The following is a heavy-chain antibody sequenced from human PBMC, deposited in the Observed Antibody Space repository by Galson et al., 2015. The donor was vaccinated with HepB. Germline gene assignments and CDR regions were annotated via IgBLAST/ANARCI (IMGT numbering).Heavy chain of an antibody. V-gene: IGHV3-33*01. J-gene: IGHJ4*02. D-gene: IGHD6-19*01. Sequence: SLRLSCAASGFIFSNYAIHWVRQAPGKGLEWVAVIWSDGNNKYYADSVKGRYTISRDNSKNTLYLQMDSLRAEDTAVYYCARDRYSSGPGGFDYWGQGTLVTVSS. CDR1: GFIFSNYA. CDR2: IWSDGNNK. CDR3: ARDRYSSGPGGFDY.